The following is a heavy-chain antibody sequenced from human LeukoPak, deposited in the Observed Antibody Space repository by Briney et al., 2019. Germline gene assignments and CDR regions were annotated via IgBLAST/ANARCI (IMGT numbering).Heavy chain of an antibody. CDR3: ARDGSVFWSGYYYMDV. CDR1: GFTFSSYW. J-gene: IGHJ6*03. CDR2: IKQDGSEK. D-gene: IGHD3-3*01. Sequence: GGSLRLSCAASGFTFSSYWMSWVRQAPGKGLELVANIKQDGSEKYYVDSVKGRFTISRDNAKNSLFLQMNSLRAEDTAMYYCARDGSVFWSGYYYMDVWGKGTTVTVSS. V-gene: IGHV3-7*01.